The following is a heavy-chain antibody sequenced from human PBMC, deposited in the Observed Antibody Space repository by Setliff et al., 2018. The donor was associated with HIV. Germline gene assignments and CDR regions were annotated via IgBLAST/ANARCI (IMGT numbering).Heavy chain of an antibody. V-gene: IGHV3-48*04. J-gene: IGHJ1*01. Sequence: PGGSLRLSCAASGSGFTFSSYSMNWVRQAPGKGLEWVSYISSTSSTIYYANSVKGRFTISRDNAKNSLSLQMNSLRAEDTAVYYCARDSSSWSWAEYFQFWGQGTPVTVSS. D-gene: IGHD6-13*01. CDR1: GSGFTFSSYS. CDR3: ARDSSSWSWAEYFQF. CDR2: ISSTSSTI.